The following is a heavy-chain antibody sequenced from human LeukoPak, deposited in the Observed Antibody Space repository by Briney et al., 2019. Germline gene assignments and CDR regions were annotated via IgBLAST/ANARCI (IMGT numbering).Heavy chain of an antibody. V-gene: IGHV3-48*03. Sequence: GGSLRLSCAASGFTFSSYEMNWVRQAPGKGLEWVSYISSSGSTIYYADSVKGRFAISRDNTKNSRYLRMNRLRAEDTAVYYWGASGDSLDPFDYWGQGTLVTVSS. CDR1: GFTFSSYE. CDR3: GASGDSLDPFDY. D-gene: IGHD6-25*01. CDR2: ISSSGSTI. J-gene: IGHJ4*02.